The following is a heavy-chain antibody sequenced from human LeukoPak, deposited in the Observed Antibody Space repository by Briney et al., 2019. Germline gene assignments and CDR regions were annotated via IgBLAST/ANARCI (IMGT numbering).Heavy chain of an antibody. CDR3: AVDGATVTFDYYYGMDV. J-gene: IGHJ6*02. D-gene: IGHD4-17*01. V-gene: IGHV1-18*01. Sequence: ASVKVSCKASGYTFTSYGISWVRQAPGQGLEWMGWISAYNGNTNYAQKLQGRVTVTTDTSTSTAYMELRSLRSDDTAVYYCAVDGATVTFDYYYGMDVWGQGTTVTVSS. CDR2: ISAYNGNT. CDR1: GYTFTSYG.